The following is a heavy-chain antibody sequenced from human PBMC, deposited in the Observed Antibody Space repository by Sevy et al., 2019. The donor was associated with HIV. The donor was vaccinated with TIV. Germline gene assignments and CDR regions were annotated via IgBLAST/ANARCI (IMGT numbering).Heavy chain of an antibody. Sequence: GTVKVSCKASGYTFTGYYMHWVRQAPGQGLERRGWINPNSGGTNYAQEFQGRVTMTRDTSISTAYMELSRLRSDDTAVYYCTRSASAGSPNCFDPWGQGTLVTVSS. CDR2: INPNSGGT. V-gene: IGHV1-2*02. J-gene: IGHJ5*02. CDR1: GYTFTGYY. D-gene: IGHD6-13*01. CDR3: TRSASAGSPNCFDP.